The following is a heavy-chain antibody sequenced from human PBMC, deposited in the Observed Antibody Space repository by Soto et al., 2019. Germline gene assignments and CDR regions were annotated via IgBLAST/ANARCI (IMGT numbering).Heavy chain of an antibody. CDR3: ARHFLVDTAMDDAFDI. D-gene: IGHD5-18*01. CDR2: IYYSGST. Sequence: SETLSLTCTVSGGSISSFDCSWIRQPPGKGLEWIGYIYYSGSTKYNPSLKSRVTMSVDTSKNQFSLKLSSVTAADTAVYYCARHFLVDTAMDDAFDIWGQGTMVTVSS. CDR1: GGSISSFD. J-gene: IGHJ3*02. V-gene: IGHV4-59*08.